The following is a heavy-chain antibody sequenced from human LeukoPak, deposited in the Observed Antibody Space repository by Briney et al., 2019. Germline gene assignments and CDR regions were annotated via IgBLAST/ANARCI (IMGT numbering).Heavy chain of an antibody. V-gene: IGHV4-34*01. J-gene: IGHJ4*02. Sequence: SETLSLTCAVYGGSFSGYYWSWVRQPPGKGLEWIGEINHSGSTNYNPSLKSRVTISVDTSKNQFSLKLSSVTAADTAVYYCARSKIVVVVAATKRSYYFDYWGQGTLVTVSS. CDR1: GGSFSGYY. CDR2: INHSGST. CDR3: ARSKIVVVVAATKRSYYFDY. D-gene: IGHD2-15*01.